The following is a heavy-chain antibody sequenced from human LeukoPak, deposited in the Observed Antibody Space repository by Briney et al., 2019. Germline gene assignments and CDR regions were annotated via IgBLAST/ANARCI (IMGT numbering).Heavy chain of an antibody. J-gene: IGHJ4*02. D-gene: IGHD1-7*01. Sequence: GESLEISCKGSGYSFTNYWIAWVRQMPGKGLEWMGVIYPGDSDTRYNPSFQGQVTISADRSFGTAYLQWGSLKASDSAMYYCARREATTEYFDFWGQGTLFTVSS. CDR1: GYSFTNYW. CDR3: ARREATTEYFDF. V-gene: IGHV5-51*01. CDR2: IYPGDSDT.